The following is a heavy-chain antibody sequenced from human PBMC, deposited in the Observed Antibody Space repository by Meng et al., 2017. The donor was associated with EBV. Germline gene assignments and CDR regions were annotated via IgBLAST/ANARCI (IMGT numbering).Heavy chain of an antibody. Sequence: QELLVEWGGGVVHPGRSLILSCAASGFTFSNYGFHWVRQAPGKGPEWVAIIPSDASHNKYYADSVKGRFTISRDNSKNTLYLQMNSLRTEDTAVYYCAKDLSGRFNPWGQGTLVTVSS. V-gene: IGHV3-30*18. CDR3: AKDLSGRFNP. D-gene: IGHD1-14*01. CDR1: GFTFSNYG. CDR2: IPSDASHNK. J-gene: IGHJ5*02.